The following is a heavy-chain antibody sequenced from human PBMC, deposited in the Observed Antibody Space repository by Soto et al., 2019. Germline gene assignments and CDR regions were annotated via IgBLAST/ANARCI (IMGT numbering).Heavy chain of an antibody. Sequence: QVQLQASGPGLVKPSQTLSVMCTVSGASITSTGYYWSWIRQLPGKGLEWIGSIFYSGSTYCNPSLETRVTISVDSSKNAFSVRLNSVPATEPAIYYCASTNDIWNGYGPLDYWGQGSLVTVSS. CDR2: IFYSGST. CDR3: ASTNDIWNGYGPLDY. V-gene: IGHV4-31*03. D-gene: IGHD3-9*01. CDR1: GASITSTGYY. J-gene: IGHJ4*02.